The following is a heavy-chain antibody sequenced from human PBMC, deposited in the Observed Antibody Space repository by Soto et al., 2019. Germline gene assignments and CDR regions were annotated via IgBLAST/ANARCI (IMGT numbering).Heavy chain of an antibody. Sequence: GGSLRLSCAASGFTFSSYAMSWVRQAPGKGLEWVSAISGSGGSTYYADSVKGRFTISRDNSKNTLYLQMNRLRAEDTAVYYCAKNVWFGELFHSFDYWGQGTLVTVSS. J-gene: IGHJ4*02. CDR1: GFTFSSYA. D-gene: IGHD3-10*01. CDR3: AKNVWFGELFHSFDY. CDR2: ISGSGGST. V-gene: IGHV3-23*01.